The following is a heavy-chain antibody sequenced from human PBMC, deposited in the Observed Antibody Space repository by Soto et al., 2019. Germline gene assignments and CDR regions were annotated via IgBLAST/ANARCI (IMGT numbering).Heavy chain of an antibody. CDR3: AKGRGSRVGNFVDY. J-gene: IGHJ4*02. CDR2: ISGSGGST. D-gene: IGHD3-10*01. V-gene: IGHV3-23*01. Sequence: EVQLLESGGGLVQPGGSLRLSCAASGFTFSSYVMSWVRQAPGKGLEWVSAISGSGGSTYYADSVKGRFTISRDNSKNTLYLQMNSLRAEDTAVYYCAKGRGSRVGNFVDYWGQGTLVTVSS. CDR1: GFTFSSYV.